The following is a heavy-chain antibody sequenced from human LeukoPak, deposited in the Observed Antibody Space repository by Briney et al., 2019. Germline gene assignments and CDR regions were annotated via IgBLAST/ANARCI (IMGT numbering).Heavy chain of an antibody. Sequence: GESLKISCKGSGYGSGYSFTSHWIAWVRQMPGKGLEWMGMIYPRDSNTIYSPSFQGQVTISVDTSINPAYLQWISLKASDTAMYYCARHPIAAGGAYNWFDPWGQGTLVTVSS. D-gene: IGHD6-13*01. CDR2: IYPRDSNT. V-gene: IGHV5-51*01. J-gene: IGHJ5*02. CDR3: ARHPIAAGGAYNWFDP. CDR1: GYSFTSHW.